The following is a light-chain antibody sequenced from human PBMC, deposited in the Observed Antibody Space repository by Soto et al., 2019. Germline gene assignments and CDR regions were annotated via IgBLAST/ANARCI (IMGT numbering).Light chain of an antibody. CDR1: SSDVGGYNY. V-gene: IGLV2-14*03. J-gene: IGLJ1*01. CDR2: DVS. CDR3: TSFTSRHTYV. Sequence: QSVLTQPASVSGSPGQSITISCTGTSSDVGGYNYVSWYQQHPDKAPRLMIYDVSNRPSGVSDRFSGSKSGDTASLTISGLQAEYEADYYCTSFTSRHTYVFGTGTKLTVL.